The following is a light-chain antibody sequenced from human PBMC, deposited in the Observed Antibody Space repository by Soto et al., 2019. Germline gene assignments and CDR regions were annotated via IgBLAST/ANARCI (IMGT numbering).Light chain of an antibody. V-gene: IGKV3-15*01. Sequence: EVVMTQSPATLSVSAGERATLSCRASQSVSNNLAWFQQKPGQAPRLLIYHASTRATGIPARFSGSGSGTEFTLIISSLQSEDFAVYYCQQYNIWWTFGQGTKVEIK. CDR1: QSVSNN. CDR2: HAS. J-gene: IGKJ1*01. CDR3: QQYNIWWT.